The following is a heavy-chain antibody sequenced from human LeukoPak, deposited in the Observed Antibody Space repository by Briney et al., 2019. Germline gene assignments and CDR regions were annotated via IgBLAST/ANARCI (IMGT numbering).Heavy chain of an antibody. V-gene: IGHV3-21*01. CDR3: ARCITGRTFGSLREIKRSREIDY. CDR2: ISSSSSYI. Sequence: MSGGSLRLSCAASGFTFSSYSMNWVRQAPGKGLEWVSSISSSSSYIYYADSVKGRFTISRDNAKNSLYLQMNSLRVEDTAVYYCARCITGRTFGSLREIKRSREIDYWGQGTLVTVSS. CDR1: GFTFSSYS. J-gene: IGHJ4*02. D-gene: IGHD1-20*01.